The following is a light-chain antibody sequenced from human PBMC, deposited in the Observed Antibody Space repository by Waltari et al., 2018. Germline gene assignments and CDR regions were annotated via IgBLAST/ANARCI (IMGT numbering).Light chain of an antibody. CDR2: EGS. J-gene: IGLJ3*02. CDR3: CSYAGSSTLNWV. Sequence: QSALTQPASVSGSPGQSITISCPGTSSDVGSYNLVSWYQQHPGKAPKLMIYEGSKRPSGVSNRFSVSKSGNTASLTISGLQAEDEADYYCCSYAGSSTLNWVFGGGTKLTVL. CDR1: SSDVGSYNL. V-gene: IGLV2-23*01.